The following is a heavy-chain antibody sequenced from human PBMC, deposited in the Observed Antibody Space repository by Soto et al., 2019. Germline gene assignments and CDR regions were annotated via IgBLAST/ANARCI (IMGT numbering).Heavy chain of an antibody. CDR3: ARARRHCSSTSCYRGSYYYGMDV. Sequence: LRLSCAASGFTFSSYDMHWVRQATGKGLEWVSAIGTAGDPYYPGSVKGRFTISRENAKNSLYLQMNSLRAGDTAVYYCARARRHCSSTSCYRGSYYYGMDVWGQGTTVTVSS. CDR2: IGTAGDP. J-gene: IGHJ6*02. V-gene: IGHV3-13*05. CDR1: GFTFSSYD. D-gene: IGHD2-2*01.